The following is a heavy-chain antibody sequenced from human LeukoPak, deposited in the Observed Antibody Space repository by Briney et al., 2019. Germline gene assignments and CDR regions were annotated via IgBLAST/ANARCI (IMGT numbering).Heavy chain of an antibody. Sequence: PGGSLTLSCAASGFTFSSYSMNWVRQAPGKGLEWVSSISSSSSYIYYADSVKGRFTISRDNAKNSLYLQMNSLRAEDTAVYYCARDRLAVATGWFDPWGQGTLVTVSS. CDR2: ISSSSSYI. CDR1: GFTFSSYS. J-gene: IGHJ5*02. D-gene: IGHD5-12*01. CDR3: ARDRLAVATGWFDP. V-gene: IGHV3-21*01.